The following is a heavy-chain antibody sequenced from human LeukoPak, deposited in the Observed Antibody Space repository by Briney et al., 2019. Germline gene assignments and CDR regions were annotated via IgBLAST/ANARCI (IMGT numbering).Heavy chain of an antibody. D-gene: IGHD6-6*01. CDR1: GGTFSSYA. V-gene: IGHV1-69*05. J-gene: IGHJ6*03. CDR2: IIPIFGTA. CDR3: ARGLAARGDYYYYYMDV. Sequence: GASVKVSCKASGGTFSSYAISWVRQAPGQGLEWMGGIIPIFGTANYAQKFQGRVTITTDESTSTAYMELSSLRSEDTAVYYCARGLAARGDYYYYYMDVWGKGTTVTVSS.